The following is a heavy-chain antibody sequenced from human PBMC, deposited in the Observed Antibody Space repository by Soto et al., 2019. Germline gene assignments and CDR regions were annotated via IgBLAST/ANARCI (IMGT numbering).Heavy chain of an antibody. Sequence: PGGSLRLSCAASGFTFSSYAMSCVRQAPGKGLEWVSAISGSGGSTYYADSVKGRFTISRDNSKNTLYLQMNSLRAEDTAVYYFATGSIFSGDVFAYCGQGTLVLVSS. V-gene: IGHV3-23*01. D-gene: IGHD3-9*01. CDR2: ISGSGGST. CDR1: GFTFSSYA. CDR3: ATGSIFSGDVFAY. J-gene: IGHJ4*02.